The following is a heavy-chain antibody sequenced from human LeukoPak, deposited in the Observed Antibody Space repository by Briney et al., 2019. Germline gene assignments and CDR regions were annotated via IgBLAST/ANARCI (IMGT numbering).Heavy chain of an antibody. CDR3: AKDLGHKKHWDQFYFDY. J-gene: IGHJ4*02. D-gene: IGHD1-26*01. V-gene: IGHV3-30*02. CDR1: GFTFSSYG. Sequence: PGGSLRLSCAASGFTFSSYGIHWVRQAPGKGLEWLAFIRYDGSNKYYADSVKGRFTISRDNSKNTLFLQMNNLRAEGTAVYYCAKDLGHKKHWDQFYFDYWGQGTLVTVSS. CDR2: IRYDGSNK.